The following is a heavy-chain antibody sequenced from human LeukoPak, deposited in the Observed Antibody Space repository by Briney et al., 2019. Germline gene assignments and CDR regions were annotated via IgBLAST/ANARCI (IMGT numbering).Heavy chain of an antibody. CDR2: IYHSGST. V-gene: IGHV4-38-2*01. J-gene: IGHJ5*02. Sequence: SETLSLTCAVSGYSISSGYYWGWIRQPPGKGLEWIGSIYHSGSTYYNPSLKSRVTISVDTSKNQFSLKLSPVTAADTAVYYCARAAFIAAAGTIRPWGQGTLVTVSS. D-gene: IGHD6-13*01. CDR1: GYSISSGYY. CDR3: ARAAFIAAAGTIRP.